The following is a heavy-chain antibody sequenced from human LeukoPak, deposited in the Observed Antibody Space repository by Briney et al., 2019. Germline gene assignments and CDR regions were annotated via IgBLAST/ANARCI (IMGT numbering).Heavy chain of an antibody. V-gene: IGHV3-43D*03. CDR1: GFTFDDYA. CDR3: AKGHSSSWYYFDY. Sequence: PGGSLRLSCAASGFTFDDYAMHWVRQAPGKGLEWVSLISWDGGSTYYADSVKGRFTISRDNSKNSLYLQMNSLRAEDTALYYCAKGHSSSWYYFDYWGQGTLVTVSS. J-gene: IGHJ4*02. CDR2: ISWDGGST. D-gene: IGHD6-13*01.